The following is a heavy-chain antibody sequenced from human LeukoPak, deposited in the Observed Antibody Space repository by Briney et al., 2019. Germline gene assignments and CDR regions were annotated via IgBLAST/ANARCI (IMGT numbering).Heavy chain of an antibody. CDR2: ISGSADNT. V-gene: IGHV3-23*01. CDR1: GSTLSSYA. J-gene: IGHJ2*01. CDR3: ARRYFDL. Sequence: PGGSLRLSCTASGSTLSSYAMSWVRQAPGEGLEWVSTISGSADNTNYAEAVKGRFTISRDNSKNTLYLQMNSLRAEDTAVYFCARRYFDLWGRGTLVTVSS.